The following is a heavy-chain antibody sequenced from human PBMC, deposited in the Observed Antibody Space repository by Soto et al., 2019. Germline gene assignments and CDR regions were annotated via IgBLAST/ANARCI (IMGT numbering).Heavy chain of an antibody. J-gene: IGHJ6*02. V-gene: IGHV1-2*04. CDR3: AKAITMVRGVISPQPSFYGMDV. Sequence: GASVKVSCKASGYTFTGYYMHWVRQAPGQGLEWMGWINPNSGGTNYAQKFQGWVTMTRDTSIGTAYMELSRLRSDDTAVYYCAKAITMVRGVISPQPSFYGMDVWGQGTTVTVSS. CDR1: GYTFTGYY. CDR2: INPNSGGT. D-gene: IGHD3-10*01.